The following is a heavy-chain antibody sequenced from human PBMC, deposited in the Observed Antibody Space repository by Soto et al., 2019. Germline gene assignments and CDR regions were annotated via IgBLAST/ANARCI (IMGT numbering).Heavy chain of an antibody. Sequence: GGSLRLSCAASGFTFSNAWMNWVRQAPGKGLEWVGRVKSKVDGETIDYSAPVKGRFSISRDDSKNTVYLQMNSLRSQDTAVYYCARGSPGAVDHWGQGTQVTVSS. J-gene: IGHJ4*02. V-gene: IGHV3-15*01. CDR3: ARGSPGAVDH. CDR1: GFTFSNAW. D-gene: IGHD6-19*01. CDR2: VKSKVDGETI.